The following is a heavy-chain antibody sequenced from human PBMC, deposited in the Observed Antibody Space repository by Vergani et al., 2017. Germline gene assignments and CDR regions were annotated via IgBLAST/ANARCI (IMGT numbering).Heavy chain of an antibody. J-gene: IGHJ4*02. CDR1: GFTFSSYS. CDR2: ISSSSSYI. V-gene: IGHV3-21*01. Sequence: EVQLVESGGGLVKPGGSLRLSCAASGFTFSSYSMNWVRQAHGKGLEWVSSISSSSSYIYYADSVKGRFTISRDNAKNSLYLQMNSLRAEDTAVYYCARDLFYYDSSGYYSGFFDYWGQGTLVTVSS. CDR3: ARDLFYYDSSGYYSGFFDY. D-gene: IGHD3-22*01.